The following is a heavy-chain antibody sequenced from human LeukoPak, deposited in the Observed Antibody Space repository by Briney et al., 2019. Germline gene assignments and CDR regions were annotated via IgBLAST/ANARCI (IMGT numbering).Heavy chain of an antibody. CDR1: GGSISSYY. J-gene: IGHJ4*02. CDR3: ARDPGSYSGYAPGYFDY. D-gene: IGHD5-12*01. CDR2: IYYSGST. Sequence: SETLSLTCTVSGGSISSYYWSWIRQPPGKGLEWIGYIYYSGSTNYNPSLKSRVTISVDTSKNQFSLKLSSVTAVDTAVYYCARDPGSYSGYAPGYFDYWGQGTLVTVSS. V-gene: IGHV4-59*01.